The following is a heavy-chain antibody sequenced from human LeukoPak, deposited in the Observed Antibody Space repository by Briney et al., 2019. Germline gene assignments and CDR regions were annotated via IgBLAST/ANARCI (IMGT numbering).Heavy chain of an antibody. V-gene: IGHV5-51*01. Sequence: GESLKISCKGSGYSFTSYWIGWVRQMPGKGLEWMGIIYPGDSDTRYSPSVQGQVTISADKSISTAYLQWSSLKASDTAMYYCARSPPDSGGLFPNWFDPWGQGTLVTVSS. D-gene: IGHD6-19*01. CDR2: IYPGDSDT. CDR3: ARSPPDSGGLFPNWFDP. CDR1: GYSFTSYW. J-gene: IGHJ5*02.